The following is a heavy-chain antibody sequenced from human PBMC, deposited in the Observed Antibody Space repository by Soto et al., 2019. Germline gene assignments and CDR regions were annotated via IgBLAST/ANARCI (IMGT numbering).Heavy chain of an antibody. CDR2: IYARGDT. Sequence: PGGSLRLSCAASGFTVSNNYMTWVRQAPGRGLEWISIIYARGDTYYAESVKGRFTISRDNSDNTVYLQMNSLRAEDTAIYYCARERDTTGYILRYWGQGTLVTVSS. V-gene: IGHV3-53*01. CDR3: ARERDTTGYILRY. D-gene: IGHD3-9*01. CDR1: GFTVSNNY. J-gene: IGHJ4*02.